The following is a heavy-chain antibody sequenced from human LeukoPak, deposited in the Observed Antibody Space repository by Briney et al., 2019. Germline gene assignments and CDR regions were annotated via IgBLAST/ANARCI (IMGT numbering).Heavy chain of an antibody. J-gene: IGHJ3*02. Sequence: GGSLRLSCAASGFTVSSNYMSWVRQAPGKGLEWVSVIYSGGSTYYADSVKGRFTISRDNSKNTLYLQMNSLRAEDTAVYYCARDGSRVEGGSYAADDDAFDIWGQGTMVTVSS. D-gene: IGHD1-26*01. CDR3: ARDGSRVEGGSYAADDDAFDI. V-gene: IGHV3-66*01. CDR1: GFTVSSNY. CDR2: IYSGGST.